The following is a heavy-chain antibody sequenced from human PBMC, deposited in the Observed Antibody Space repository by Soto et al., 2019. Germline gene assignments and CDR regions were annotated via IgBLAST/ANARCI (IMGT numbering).Heavy chain of an antibody. J-gene: IGHJ5*02. CDR1: GFTFNNHA. Sequence: QLTQSGAEVKKPGASVKVSCKASGFTFNNHAIHWVRQAPGQRLEWMGWINAGNRNTYYSEKFKGRVNSTRDTIATTVYMELTSLTSEDTSIYYCARDQSGIGWYVDWFDPWGQGTLVTVSS. V-gene: IGHV1-3*01. D-gene: IGHD6-19*01. CDR3: ARDQSGIGWYVDWFDP. CDR2: INAGNRNT.